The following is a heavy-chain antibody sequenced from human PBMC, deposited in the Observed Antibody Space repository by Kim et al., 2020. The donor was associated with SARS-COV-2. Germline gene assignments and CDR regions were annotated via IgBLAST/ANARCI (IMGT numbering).Heavy chain of an antibody. CDR3: ARLPYSSSWYDYFDY. J-gene: IGHJ4*01. CDR2: IYYSGST. V-gene: IGHV4-39*01. CDR1: GGSISSSSYY. Sequence: SETLSLTCTVSGGSISSSSYYWGWIRQPPGKGLEWIGSIYYSGSTYYNPSLKSRVTISVDTSKNQFTLKLSSVTAADTAVYYCARLPYSSSWYDYFDYWG. D-gene: IGHD6-13*01.